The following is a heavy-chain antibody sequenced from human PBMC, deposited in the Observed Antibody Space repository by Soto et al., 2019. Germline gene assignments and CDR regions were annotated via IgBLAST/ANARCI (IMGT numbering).Heavy chain of an antibody. V-gene: IGHV3-23*01. CDR1: GFTFSSYA. CDR3: AKEQAVADDYYYGMDV. CDR2: ISGSGGST. J-gene: IGHJ6*02. D-gene: IGHD6-19*01. Sequence: GGSLRLSCAASGFTFSSYAMSWVRQAPGKGLEWVSAISGSGGSTYYADSVKGRFTISRDNSKNTLYLQMNSLRAEDTAVYYCAKEQAVADDYYYGMDVWGQGTTVTVSS.